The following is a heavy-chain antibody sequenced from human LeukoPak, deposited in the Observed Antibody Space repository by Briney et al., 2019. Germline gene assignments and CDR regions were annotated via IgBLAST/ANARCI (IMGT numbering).Heavy chain of an antibody. CDR1: GFTFSSSG. J-gene: IGHJ6*02. Sequence: QPGRSLRLSCAASGFTFSSSGMHWVRQAPGKGLEWVAVISYDGSNEYYADSVKGRITISRDNSKNTLYLQMNSLRAEDTAVYFCANTKRRPQDQSPGYYGMDVWGQGTTVTVSS. CDR2: ISYDGSNE. V-gene: IGHV3-30*18. D-gene: IGHD5-24*01. CDR3: ANTKRRPQDQSPGYYGMDV.